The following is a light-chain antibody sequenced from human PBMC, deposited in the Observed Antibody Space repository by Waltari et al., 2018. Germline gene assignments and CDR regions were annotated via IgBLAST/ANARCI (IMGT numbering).Light chain of an antibody. CDR1: KSVSTN. CDR3: HQYNNWWT. Sequence: ETVLTQSPATLSVSPGERVTLSCRASKSVSTNLAWYQQKPGQAPRLLIYGVSTRATGIPGRFSGSGSGTEFTLTINTLQSEDFAVYYCHQYNNWWTFGQGTKVEIK. V-gene: IGKV3D-15*01. J-gene: IGKJ1*01. CDR2: GVS.